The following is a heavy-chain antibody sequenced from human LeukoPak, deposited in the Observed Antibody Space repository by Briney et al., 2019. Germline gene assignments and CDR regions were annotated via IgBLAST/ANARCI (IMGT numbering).Heavy chain of an antibody. CDR1: GFTFSGYG. Sequence: GGSLRLSCAASGFTFSGYGMYWVRQAPGKGLEWVAFIRYDGSNKYYADSVKGRFSISRDNSKNTLYVQMNSLRAEDTAVYYCAKYDMVRGVNVDYWGQGTLVTVSP. CDR2: IRYDGSNK. J-gene: IGHJ4*02. V-gene: IGHV3-30*02. D-gene: IGHD3-10*01. CDR3: AKYDMVRGVNVDY.